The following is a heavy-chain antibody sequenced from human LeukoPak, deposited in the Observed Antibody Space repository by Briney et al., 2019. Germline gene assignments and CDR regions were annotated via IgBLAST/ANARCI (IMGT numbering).Heavy chain of an antibody. CDR2: ISSSGSTI. D-gene: IGHD3-10*02. V-gene: IGHV3-48*03. Sequence: GESLRLSCAASGFTFSSYEMNWVRQAPGKGLEWVSYISSSGSTIYYADSAKGRFTISRDNAKNSLYLQMNSLRAEDTAVYYCAELGITMIGGVWGKGTTVTISS. J-gene: IGHJ6*04. CDR3: AELGITMIGGV. CDR1: GFTFSSYE.